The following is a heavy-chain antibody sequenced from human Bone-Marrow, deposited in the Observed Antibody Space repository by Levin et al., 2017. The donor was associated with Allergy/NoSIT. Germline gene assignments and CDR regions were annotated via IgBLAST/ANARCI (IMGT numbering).Heavy chain of an antibody. J-gene: IGHJ6*02. CDR2: VYPADSDT. V-gene: IGHV5-51*01. Sequence: KVSCKASGFDFTNDWIAWVRQMPGKGLELMGLVYPADSDTRYSPSFQGHVTISADKSIRTAYLQWSSLKASDTAVYYCARSMGRSYYFYYYASDVWGQGTTVTVSS. CDR3: ARSMGRSYYFYYYASDV. D-gene: IGHD1-26*01. CDR1: GFDFTNDW.